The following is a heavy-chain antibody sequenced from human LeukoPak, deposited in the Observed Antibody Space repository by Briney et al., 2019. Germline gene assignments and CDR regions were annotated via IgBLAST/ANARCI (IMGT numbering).Heavy chain of an antibody. CDR3: ARAFGGVLYYYGMDV. Sequence: GGSLRLSCAASGFTFSSYAMHWVRQAPGKGVEWVAVISYDGSNKYYADSVKGRFTISRDNSKNTLYLQMNSLRAEDTAVYYCARAFGGVLYYYGMDVWAKGPRSPSPQ. D-gene: IGHD3-16*01. CDR1: GFTFSSYA. J-gene: IGHJ6*04. V-gene: IGHV3-30*04. CDR2: ISYDGSNK.